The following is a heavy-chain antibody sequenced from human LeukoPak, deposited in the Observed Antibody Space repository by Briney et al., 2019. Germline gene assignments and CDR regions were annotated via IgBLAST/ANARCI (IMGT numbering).Heavy chain of an antibody. J-gene: IGHJ4*02. CDR3: ATYAVAGFDY. V-gene: IGHV4-4*07. CDR1: GGSISSYY. D-gene: IGHD6-19*01. Sequence: PSETLSLTCTVSGGSISSYYWSWIRQPARKGLERIGHITGTTNYNPSPKSRVTMSVDTSKNQFSLKLSSVTAADTAVYSCATYAVAGFDYWGPGTLVTVSS. CDR2: ITGTT.